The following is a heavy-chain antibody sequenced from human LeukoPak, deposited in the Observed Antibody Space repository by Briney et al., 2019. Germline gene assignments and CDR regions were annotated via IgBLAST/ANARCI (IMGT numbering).Heavy chain of an antibody. V-gene: IGHV1-2*02. Sequence: ASVTVSCKASGYTFTGYYMHWVRQAPGQGLEWMGWINPNSGGTNYAQKFQGRVTMTRDTSISTAYLELSRLRSDDTAVYYCAVWGYCSSTSCFGGFDPWGQGTLVTVSS. D-gene: IGHD2-2*01. J-gene: IGHJ5*02. CDR1: GYTFTGYY. CDR3: AVWGYCSSTSCFGGFDP. CDR2: INPNSGGT.